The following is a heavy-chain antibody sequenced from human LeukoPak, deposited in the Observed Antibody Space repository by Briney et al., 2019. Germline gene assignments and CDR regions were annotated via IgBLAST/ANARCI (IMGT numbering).Heavy chain of an antibody. Sequence: SGGSLRLSCAASGFTFSSYGMHWVRQAPGKGLEWGAVISYDGSNKYYADSVKGRFTISRDNSKNTLYLQMNSLRAEDTAVYYCAKGGGWGDFDYWGQGTLVTVSS. V-gene: IGHV3-30*18. J-gene: IGHJ4*02. CDR1: GFTFSSYG. CDR2: ISYDGSNK. D-gene: IGHD3-10*01. CDR3: AKGGGWGDFDY.